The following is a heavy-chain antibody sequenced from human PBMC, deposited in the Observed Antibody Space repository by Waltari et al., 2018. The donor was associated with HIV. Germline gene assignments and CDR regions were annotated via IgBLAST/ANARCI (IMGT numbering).Heavy chain of an antibody. J-gene: IGHJ4*02. CDR1: GDSVSSKSAA. CDR3: ASQQWRNGFDY. CDR2: TYFRSKWFY. V-gene: IGHV6-1*01. Sequence: QVQLQQSGPGLVKPSQTLSLTCVISGDSVSSKSAAWNWIRQSPSRGLEWLGRTYFRSKWFYDYAISVKSRITIIPDPSNNHFSLHLNSVTPEDTAVYFCASQQWRNGFDYWGPGTLVTVSS. D-gene: IGHD2-8*01.